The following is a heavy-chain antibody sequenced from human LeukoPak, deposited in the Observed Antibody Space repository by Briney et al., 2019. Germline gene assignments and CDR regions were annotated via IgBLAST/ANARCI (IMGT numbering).Heavy chain of an antibody. V-gene: IGHV1-18*01. CDR2: ISAYNGNT. CDR3: ARDLWGGSYLHAAPPAEYFQH. CDR1: GYIFTSYG. J-gene: IGHJ1*01. Sequence: ASEKVSCKASGYIFTSYGISWVRQAPGQGLEWMGWISAYNGNTNYAQKLQGRVTMTTDTSTSTAYMELRSLRSDDTAVYYCARDLWGGSYLHAAPPAEYFQHWGQGTLVTVSS. D-gene: IGHD1-26*01.